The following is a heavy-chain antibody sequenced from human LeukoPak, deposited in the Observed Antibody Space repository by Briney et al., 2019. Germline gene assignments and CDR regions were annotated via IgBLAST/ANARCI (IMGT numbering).Heavy chain of an antibody. CDR3: ARDRARATMDY. CDR2: INPSGGST. J-gene: IGHJ4*02. D-gene: IGHD5-24*01. V-gene: IGHV1-46*01. CDR1: GYTFTSYY. Sequence: ASVKVSCKASGYTFTSYYIHWVRQAPGQGLEWMGIINPSGGSTSYAQKFQGRVTMTRDTSTSTVYMELSSLKSEDTAVYYCARDRARATMDYWGQGTLVTVSS.